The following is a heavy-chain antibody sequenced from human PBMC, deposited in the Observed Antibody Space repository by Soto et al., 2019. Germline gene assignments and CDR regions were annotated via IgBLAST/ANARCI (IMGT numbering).Heavy chain of an antibody. CDR3: ARDLAALYDSSGYYLDS. Sequence: QVQLVQSGAEVKKPGASVKVSCKASGYTFTGHYMHWVRQAPGQGLAWMGWVNPNSGDTDYAQTFQGRVTMTRDTSIATAYMELSSLRPDDTAVYYCARDLAALYDSSGYYLDSWGQGTLVTVSS. D-gene: IGHD3-22*01. CDR2: VNPNSGDT. V-gene: IGHV1-2*02. J-gene: IGHJ4*02. CDR1: GYTFTGHY.